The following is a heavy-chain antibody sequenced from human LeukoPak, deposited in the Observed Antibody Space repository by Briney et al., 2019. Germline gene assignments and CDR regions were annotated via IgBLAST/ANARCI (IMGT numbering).Heavy chain of an antibody. Sequence: GGSLRLSCAASGFTFSSYSMNWVRQAPGEGLEWVSYISSSSSTIYYADSVKGRFTISRDNAKNSLYLQMNSLRAEDTAVYYCARDGVGLRGEDFDYWGQGTLVTVSS. CDR2: ISSSSSTI. CDR3: ARDGVGLRGEDFDY. CDR1: GFTFSSYS. D-gene: IGHD5-12*01. J-gene: IGHJ4*02. V-gene: IGHV3-48*01.